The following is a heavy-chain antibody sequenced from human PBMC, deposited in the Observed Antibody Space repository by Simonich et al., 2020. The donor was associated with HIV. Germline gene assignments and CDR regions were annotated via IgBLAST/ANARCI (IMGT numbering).Heavy chain of an antibody. CDR2: INHSRST. V-gene: IGHV4-34*01. J-gene: IGHJ6*02. CDR1: GGSFSGYY. Sequence: QVQLQQWGAGLLKPSETLSLPCAVYGGSFSGYYWSWFRQPPGKGLEWIGEINHSRSTNSNPALKSRVTIAVDTSKNQFSLKLSSVTAADTAVYYCARGGYCSGGSCYPLFSRYGMDVWGQGTTVTVSS. D-gene: IGHD2-15*01. CDR3: ARGGYCSGGSCYPLFSRYGMDV.